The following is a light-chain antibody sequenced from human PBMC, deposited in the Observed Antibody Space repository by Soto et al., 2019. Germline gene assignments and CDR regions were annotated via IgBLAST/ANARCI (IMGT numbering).Light chain of an antibody. CDR2: GAS. Sequence: EIVMTQSAATLSVSPGERATLSCTAIQSVSSSLAWYQHKPGQAPRLLIYGASTRATGIPARFSGSGFGSEFTLTISSLQSEDFAVYSSQQYNNSPQTFGQGTTVDMK. CDR3: QQYNNSPQT. V-gene: IGKV3-15*01. CDR1: QSVSSS. J-gene: IGKJ1*01.